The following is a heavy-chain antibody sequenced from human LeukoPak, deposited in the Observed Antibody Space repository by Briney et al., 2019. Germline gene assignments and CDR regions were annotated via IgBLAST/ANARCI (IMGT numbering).Heavy chain of an antibody. V-gene: IGHV4-59*10. J-gene: IGHJ3*02. Sequence: PSETLSLTCAVYGGSFSGYYWSWIRQPAGKGLEWIGRFYTSGSTNYNPSLKSRVTMSVDTSKNQLSLKLSSVTAADTAVYFCARGDYYDSSGYRNAFDIWGQGTVVTVSS. CDR3: ARGDYYDSSGYRNAFDI. CDR2: FYTSGST. D-gene: IGHD3-22*01. CDR1: GGSFSGYY.